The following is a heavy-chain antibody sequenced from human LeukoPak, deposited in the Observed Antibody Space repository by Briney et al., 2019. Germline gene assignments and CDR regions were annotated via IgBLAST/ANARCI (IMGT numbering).Heavy chain of an antibody. CDR1: GFTFSSYS. V-gene: IGHV3-21*01. J-gene: IGHJ4*02. Sequence: PGGSLRLSCAASGFTFSSYSMNWVRQAPGKGLEWVSSISSSSRYIYYADSVKGRFTISRDDAKNSLFLQMNSLRAEDTAVYYCAKESFYYDTTGYKAYYFDYWGQGTLVTVSS. CDR2: ISSSSRYI. D-gene: IGHD3-22*01. CDR3: AKESFYYDTTGYKAYYFDY.